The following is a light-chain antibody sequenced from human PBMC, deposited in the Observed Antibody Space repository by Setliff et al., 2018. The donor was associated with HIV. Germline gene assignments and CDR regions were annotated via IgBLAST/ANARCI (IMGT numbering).Light chain of an antibody. J-gene: IGLJ2*01. V-gene: IGLV2-23*02. Sequence: QSALTQPASVSGSPGQSITISCTGTSSDVGSYNLVSWYQQHPGRAPKLMIYEVSKRPSGVSNRFSGSKSANTASLTISGLQADDETDYYCCSYAGSAYVIFGGGTKGTV. CDR2: EVS. CDR1: SSDVGSYNL. CDR3: CSYAGSAYVI.